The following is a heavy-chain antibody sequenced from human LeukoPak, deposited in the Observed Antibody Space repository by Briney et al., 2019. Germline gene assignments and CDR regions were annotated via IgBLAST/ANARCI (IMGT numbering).Heavy chain of an antibody. J-gene: IGHJ2*01. CDR1: GFTFSIYE. CDR2: ISSSGTTI. D-gene: IGHD4-11*01. V-gene: IGHV3-48*03. CDR3: ARAPYDYSDYWYFDP. Sequence: GGSLRLSCAASGFTFSIYEMNWVRQAPGKGLEWVSYISSSGTTIYYPDSVKGRFTISRDNAKNSLYLQMNSLRAEDTAVYYCARAPYDYSDYWYFDPWGRGTLVTVSS.